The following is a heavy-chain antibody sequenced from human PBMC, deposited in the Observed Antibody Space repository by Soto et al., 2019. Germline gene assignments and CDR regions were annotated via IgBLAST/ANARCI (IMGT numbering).Heavy chain of an antibody. D-gene: IGHD3-10*02. CDR2: MNPGSGDT. CDR3: ARHGNQCSGTGCYTFWFDP. CDR1: GYSFTNNY. Sequence: ASVKVSCKASGYSFTNNYVTWVRQATGQGLEWMGWMNPGSGDTGYAQKFQGRVTMTRDISIATAYMELSSLRSDDTAIYYCARHGNQCSGTGCYTFWFDPWGQGTLVTVSS. J-gene: IGHJ5*02. V-gene: IGHV1-8*01.